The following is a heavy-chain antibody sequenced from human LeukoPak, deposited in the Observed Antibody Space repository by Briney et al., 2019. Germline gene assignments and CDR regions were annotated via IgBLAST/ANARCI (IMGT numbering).Heavy chain of an antibody. Sequence: ASVKVSCRASGYTFTSYDINWVRQATGQGLEWMGWMNPNSGNTGYAQKFQGRVTMTRNTSISTAYMELSSLRSEDTAVYYCARAPNWNYRDWYFDLWGRGTLVTVSS. V-gene: IGHV1-8*02. CDR2: MNPNSGNT. D-gene: IGHD1-7*01. CDR3: ARAPNWNYRDWYFDL. J-gene: IGHJ2*01. CDR1: GYTFTSYD.